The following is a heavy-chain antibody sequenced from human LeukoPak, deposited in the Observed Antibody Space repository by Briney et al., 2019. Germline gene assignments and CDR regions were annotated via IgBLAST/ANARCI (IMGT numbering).Heavy chain of an antibody. CDR2: IKQDGSEK. CDR1: GFTFSSYW. CDR3: ARARITMIVGLASRFDY. D-gene: IGHD3-22*01. V-gene: IGHV3-7*01. J-gene: IGHJ4*02. Sequence: GGSLRLSCAASGFTFSSYWMSWVRQAPGKGLEWVANIKQDGSEKYYVDSVKGRFTISRDNAKNSLYLQMNSLRAEDTAVYYCARARITMIVGLASRFDYWGQGTLVTVSS.